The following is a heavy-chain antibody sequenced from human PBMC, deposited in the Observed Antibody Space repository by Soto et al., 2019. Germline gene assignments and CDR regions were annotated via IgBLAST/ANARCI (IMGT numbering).Heavy chain of an antibody. J-gene: IGHJ6*02. CDR2: IYYSGST. Sequence: SATLSLTCTVSVGSVSSGSYYWSWLRPPPGKGLEWIGYIYYSGSTNYNPSLKSRVTISVDTSKNQFSLKLSSVTAADTAVYYCARASRPYYYYGMDVWGQGTTVTVS. V-gene: IGHV4-61*01. CDR3: ARASRPYYYYGMDV. D-gene: IGHD6-6*01. CDR1: VGSVSSGSYY.